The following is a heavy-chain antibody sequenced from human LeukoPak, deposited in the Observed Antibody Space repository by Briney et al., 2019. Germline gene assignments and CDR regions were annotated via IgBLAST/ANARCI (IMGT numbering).Heavy chain of an antibody. CDR2: IIPIFGTA. V-gene: IGHV1-69*01. CDR1: GGTFSSYA. D-gene: IGHD2-2*01. CDR3: ARLPLDIVVAPAAMGHYYYYGMDV. Sequence: GSSVKVSCKASGGTFSSYAISWVRQAPGQGLEWMGGIIPIFGTANYAQKFQGRVTITADESTSTAYMELSSLRSEDTAVYYCARLPLDIVVAPAAMGHYYYYGMDVWGKGTTVTVSS. J-gene: IGHJ6*04.